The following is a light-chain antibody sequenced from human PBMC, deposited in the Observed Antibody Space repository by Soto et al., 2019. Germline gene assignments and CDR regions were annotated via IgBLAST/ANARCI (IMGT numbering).Light chain of an antibody. CDR2: GAS. Sequence: EIVLTQSPGTLPLSPGDRAALSCRASQTISNNYVAWYQQRPGQPPTLLISGASSRATGIPDRFSGSGSGTEFTLTISSLQSEDFAVYYCQQYNNWPPITFGQGTRLEIK. J-gene: IGKJ5*01. CDR1: QTISNN. V-gene: IGKV3D-15*01. CDR3: QQYNNWPPIT.